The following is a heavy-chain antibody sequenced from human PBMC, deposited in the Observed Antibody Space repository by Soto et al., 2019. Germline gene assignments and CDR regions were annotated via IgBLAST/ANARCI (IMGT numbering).Heavy chain of an antibody. V-gene: IGHV2-70*04. D-gene: IGHD6-13*01. Sequence: PTPVIPTQPLKLTCTFSWVSLSSTGMRVSWIRQPPGKALEWLARIDWDDDKFYSTSLKTRLTISKDTSKNQVVLTMTNMDPVDTATYYRARAKYSSSWYGDYFDYWGQGALVTVSS. CDR3: ARAKYSSSWYGDYFDY. CDR2: IDWDDDK. J-gene: IGHJ4*02. CDR1: WVSLSSTGMR.